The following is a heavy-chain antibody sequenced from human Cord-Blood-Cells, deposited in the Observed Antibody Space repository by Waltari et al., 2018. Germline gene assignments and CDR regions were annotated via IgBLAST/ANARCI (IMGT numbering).Heavy chain of an antibody. Sequence: QLQLQESGPGLVKPSETLSLTCTVPGGSISSSSYYWGWIRQPPGTGLEWIGSIYYRGSTYYNPSLKSPVTISVDTSKNQFSLKLSSVTAADTAVYYCASQQLGYCSSTSCYAFDIWGQGTMVTVSS. CDR1: GGSISSSSYY. CDR2: IYYRGST. CDR3: ASQQLGYCSSTSCYAFDI. V-gene: IGHV4-39*01. D-gene: IGHD2-2*01. J-gene: IGHJ3*02.